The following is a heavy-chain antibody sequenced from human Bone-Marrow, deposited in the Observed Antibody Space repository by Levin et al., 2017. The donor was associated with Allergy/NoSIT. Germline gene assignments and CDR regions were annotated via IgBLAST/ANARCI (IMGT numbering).Heavy chain of an antibody. CDR1: GGSISNPY. V-gene: IGHV4-59*08. Sequence: SETLSLTCTVSGGSISNPYWSWIRQPPGKGLEWIGYISYSGDTNYNPSLKGRVTISLETSKKQFSLRLRSLTAADTAIYYCTRQMHYEFWSGYYTPFFEYGGKGTVVTVSS. D-gene: IGHD3-3*01. CDR3: TRQMHYEFWSGYYTPFFEY. J-gene: IGHJ4*01. CDR2: ISYSGDT.